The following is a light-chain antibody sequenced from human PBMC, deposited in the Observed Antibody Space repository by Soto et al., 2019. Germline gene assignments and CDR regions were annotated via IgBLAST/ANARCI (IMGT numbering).Light chain of an antibody. CDR3: MQALQTPIT. CDR2: LGS. CDR1: QSLLHGNGNKY. V-gene: IGKV2-28*01. Sequence: DIVMTQSPLSLPVTPGEPASISCRSSQSLLHGNGNKYLNWFLQKPGQSPHLLIYLGSSRASGVPDRFSGSGSGTDFTLKISRVEAEDVGVYYCMQALQTPITFGQGTRLEIK. J-gene: IGKJ5*01.